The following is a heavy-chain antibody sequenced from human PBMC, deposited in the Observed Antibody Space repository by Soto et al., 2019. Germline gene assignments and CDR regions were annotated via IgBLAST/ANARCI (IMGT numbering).Heavy chain of an antibody. Sequence: EVQLVESEGGLVQPGGSLKLSCAASGFTFSDAALHWVRQASGKGLEWVGRIRAKAYSYATAYAASVKGRFTISRDDSKNTAYLQMNSLKTEDTAVYYCTRHSVDYWGQGTLVTVSS. CDR2: IRAKAYSYAT. V-gene: IGHV3-73*01. CDR3: TRHSVDY. J-gene: IGHJ4*02. CDR1: GFTFSDAA.